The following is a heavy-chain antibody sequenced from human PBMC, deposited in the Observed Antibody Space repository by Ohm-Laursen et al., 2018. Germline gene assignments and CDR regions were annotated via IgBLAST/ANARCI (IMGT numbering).Heavy chain of an antibody. CDR3: AKGSRTSGWPN. CDR2: ITDSGGST. D-gene: IGHD6-19*01. V-gene: IGHV3-23*01. J-gene: IGHJ4*02. Sequence: SLRLSCTASGFTFSDYYITWIRQAPRKGLEWVSAITDSGGSTFYADSVKGRFTISRDNSKNMLYLQMNSLRAEDTAIYYCAKGSRTSGWPNWGQGTLVTVSS. CDR1: GFTFSDYY.